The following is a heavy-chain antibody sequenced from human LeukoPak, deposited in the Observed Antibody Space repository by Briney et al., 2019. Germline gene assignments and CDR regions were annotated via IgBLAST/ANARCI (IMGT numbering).Heavy chain of an antibody. J-gene: IGHJ4*02. Sequence: PGGSLRLSCAASGLTFSRYWLTWVRQAPGKALERVANINQDGSEKNYVDSVKGRFTISRDNAKSSLYLQMNSLRDEDTAVYHCVSRGCTANACFVSSFNCFDHWGQGSLVTVSS. V-gene: IGHV3-7*03. D-gene: IGHD2-8*02. CDR1: GLTFSRYW. CDR2: INQDGSEK. CDR3: VSRGCTANACFVSSFNCFDH.